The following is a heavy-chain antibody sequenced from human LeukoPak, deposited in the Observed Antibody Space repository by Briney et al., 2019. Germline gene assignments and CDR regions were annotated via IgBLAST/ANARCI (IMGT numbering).Heavy chain of an antibody. J-gene: IGHJ4*02. D-gene: IGHD2-2*02. CDR1: GGTFSSYA. CDR3: ARIYCSSTSCYTGYFDY. V-gene: IGHV1-18*01. CDR2: ISAYNGNT. Sequence: GASVKVSCKASGGTFSSYAISWVRQAPGQGLEWMGWISAYNGNTNYAQKLQGRVTTTTDTSTSTAYMELRSLRSDDTAVYYCARIYCSSTSCYTGYFDYWGQGTLVTVSS.